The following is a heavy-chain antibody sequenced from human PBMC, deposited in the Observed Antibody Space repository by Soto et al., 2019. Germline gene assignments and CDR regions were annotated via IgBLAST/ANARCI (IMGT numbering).Heavy chain of an antibody. CDR1: GGTFSSYA. D-gene: IGHD2-2*01. CDR3: ARHVPAAGYYYGMDV. V-gene: IGHV1-69*12. CDR2: IIPIVGTA. J-gene: IGHJ6*02. Sequence: QVQLVQSGAEVKKPGYSVKVSCKASGGTFSSYAISWVRQAPGQGREWMGGIIPIVGTANYAQKFQGRVTITADESTSAASMELSSLRSEDTAVYYCARHVPAAGYYYGMDVWGQGTTVTVSS.